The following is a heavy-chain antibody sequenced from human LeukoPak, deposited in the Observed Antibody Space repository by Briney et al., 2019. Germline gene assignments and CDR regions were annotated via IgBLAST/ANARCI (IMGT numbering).Heavy chain of an antibody. CDR3: ARLGRFLRVDYFDY. Sequence: GGSLRLSCAASGFTFSSYSMNWVRQAPGKGLEWVSYISSSSSTIYYADSVKGRFTISRDNAKNSLYLQMNSLTADDTAVYYCARLGRFLRVDYFDYWGQGSLVTVSS. J-gene: IGHJ4*02. D-gene: IGHD3-10*01. V-gene: IGHV3-48*01. CDR2: ISSSSSTI. CDR1: GFTFSSYS.